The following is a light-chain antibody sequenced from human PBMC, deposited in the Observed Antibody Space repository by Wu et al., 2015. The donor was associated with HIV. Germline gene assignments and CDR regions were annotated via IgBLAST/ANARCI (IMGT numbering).Light chain of an antibody. CDR2: GAS. CDR3: QQYNNRPPWT. CDR1: ESVLTN. Sequence: EIVLTQSPVTLSVSPGERATLSCRASESVLTNLAWYQHKPGQAPRLLIFGASTRATDIPAGPVAVGLGQTSLSPSLACSLKYFAVYYCQQYNNRPPWTFGQGTKGGNQT. V-gene: IGKV3D-15*01. J-gene: IGKJ1*01.